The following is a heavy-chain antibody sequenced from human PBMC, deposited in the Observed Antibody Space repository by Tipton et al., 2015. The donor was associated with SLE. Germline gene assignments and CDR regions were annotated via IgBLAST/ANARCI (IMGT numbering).Heavy chain of an antibody. J-gene: IGHJ6*03. Sequence: SLRLSCAASGFTFSDHYMHWVRQVPGKGLVWVSRINGDGRSTSHADSVKGRFTISRDNVKNTVFLQMNSLRADEDTAVYYCARAGRAEPYYFAVWGKGTTVTLSS. CDR2: INGDGRST. CDR3: ARAGRAEPYYFAV. CDR1: GFTFSDHY. V-gene: IGHV3-74*01. D-gene: IGHD3-10*01.